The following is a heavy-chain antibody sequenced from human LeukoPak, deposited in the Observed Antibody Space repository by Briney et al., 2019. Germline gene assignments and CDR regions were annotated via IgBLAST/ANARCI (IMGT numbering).Heavy chain of an antibody. Sequence: PSETLSLTCAVSGGSISSGGYSWSWIRQPPGKGLEWIGYIYYSGSTYYNPSLKSRVTISVDTSKNQFSLKLSSVTAADTAVYYCARAAPPTVTKLYYYYYMDVWGKGTTVTVSS. CDR3: ARAAPPTVTKLYYYYYMDV. D-gene: IGHD4-17*01. CDR1: GGSISSGGYS. J-gene: IGHJ6*03. V-gene: IGHV4-30-4*07. CDR2: IYYSGST.